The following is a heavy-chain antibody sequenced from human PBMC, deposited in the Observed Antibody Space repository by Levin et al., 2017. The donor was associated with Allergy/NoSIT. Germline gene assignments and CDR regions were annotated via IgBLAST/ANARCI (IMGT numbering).Heavy chain of an antibody. V-gene: IGHV3-33*01. J-gene: IGHJ4*02. D-gene: IGHD3-16*02. CDR2: IWYDGSNK. CDR1: GFTFSSYG. Sequence: PGGSLRLSCAASGFTFSSYGMHWVRQAPGKGLEWVAVIWYDGSNKYYADSVKGRFTISRDNSKNTLYLQMNSLRAEDTAVYYCARAYDYVWGSYRSIYFDYWGQGTLVTVSS. CDR3: ARAYDYVWGSYRSIYFDY.